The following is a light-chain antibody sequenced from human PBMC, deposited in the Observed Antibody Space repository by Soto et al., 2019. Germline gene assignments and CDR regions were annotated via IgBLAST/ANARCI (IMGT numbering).Light chain of an antibody. CDR3: QQYNSYLWT. V-gene: IGKV1-5*01. CDR2: DAS. Sequence: DIQMTQSPSTLSPSVGDRVTITCRASQSISSWLAWYQQKPGKAPKLLIYDASSLESGVPSRFSGSGSGTEFTLTISSLQPDDFATYYCQQYNSYLWTFXQGTKADNK. CDR1: QSISSW. J-gene: IGKJ1*01.